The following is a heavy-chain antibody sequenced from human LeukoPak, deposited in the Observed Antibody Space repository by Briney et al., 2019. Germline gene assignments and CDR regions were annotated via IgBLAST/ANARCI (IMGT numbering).Heavy chain of an antibody. CDR2: IYYSGST. Sequence: RPSETLSLTCTVSGGSISSSSYYWGWIRQPPGKGLEWIGSIYYSGSTYYNPSLKSRVTISVDTSKNQFSLKLSSVTAADTAVYYCASTYYYDSSGYPGYWGQGTLVTVSS. CDR1: GGSISSSSYY. V-gene: IGHV4-39*07. CDR3: ASTYYYDSSGYPGY. D-gene: IGHD3-22*01. J-gene: IGHJ4*02.